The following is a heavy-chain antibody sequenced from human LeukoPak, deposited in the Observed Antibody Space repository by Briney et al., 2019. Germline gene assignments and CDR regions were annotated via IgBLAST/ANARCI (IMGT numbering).Heavy chain of an antibody. J-gene: IGHJ6*03. Sequence: ASVKVSCKASGGTFSSYAISWVRQAPGQGLEWMGRIIPIFGTANYAQKFQGRVTITTDESTSTAYMELSSLRSEDTAVYYCARAYSGYDFHYYYYMDVWGKGTTVTVSS. D-gene: IGHD5-12*01. V-gene: IGHV1-69*05. CDR3: ARAYSGYDFHYYYYMDV. CDR1: GGTFSSYA. CDR2: IIPIFGTA.